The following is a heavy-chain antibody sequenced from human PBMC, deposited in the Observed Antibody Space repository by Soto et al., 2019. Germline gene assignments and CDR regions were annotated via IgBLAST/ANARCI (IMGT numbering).Heavy chain of an antibody. Sequence: SETLSLTCTVSGGSVNSGSYYWSWIRQPPGKGLEWIGYIYYSGSTNYNPSLKSRVTISVDTSKNQFSLKLSSVTAADTAVYYCARLDADIVAKTYGMDVWGQGTTVTVSS. J-gene: IGHJ6*02. D-gene: IGHD5-12*01. CDR3: ARLDADIVAKTYGMDV. CDR2: IYYSGST. CDR1: GGSVNSGSYY. V-gene: IGHV4-61*01.